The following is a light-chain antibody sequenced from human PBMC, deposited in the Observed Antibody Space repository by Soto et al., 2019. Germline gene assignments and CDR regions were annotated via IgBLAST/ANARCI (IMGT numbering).Light chain of an antibody. J-gene: IGKJ1*01. CDR2: AAF. CDR1: QSISSY. CDR3: QQSYSTPRT. V-gene: IGKV1-39*01. Sequence: DIQMTQSPSSLSASVGDRVTITCRASQSISSYLNWYQQKPGKDTKLLIYAAFSLQSGIPSRFSGSASVTDFTLTISSLQPEDFAIYYCQQSYSTPRTFGQATKVEI.